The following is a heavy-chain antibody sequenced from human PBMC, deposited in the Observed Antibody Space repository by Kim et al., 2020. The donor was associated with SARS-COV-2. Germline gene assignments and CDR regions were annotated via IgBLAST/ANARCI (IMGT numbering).Heavy chain of an antibody. CDR1: GFTFSDYY. J-gene: IGHJ4*02. CDR2: ISSSSSYT. Sequence: GGSLRLSCAASGFTFSDYYMSWIRQAPGKWLEWVSYISSSSSYTNYADSVKGRFTISRDNAKNSLYLQMNSLRAEDTAVYYCARGGIAADRGYFDYWGQGTLVTVSS. CDR3: ARGGIAADRGYFDY. V-gene: IGHV3-11*06. D-gene: IGHD6-13*01.